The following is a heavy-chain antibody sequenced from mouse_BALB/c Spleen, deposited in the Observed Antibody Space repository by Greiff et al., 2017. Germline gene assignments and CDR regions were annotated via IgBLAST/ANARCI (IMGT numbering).Heavy chain of an antibody. J-gene: IGHJ2*01. V-gene: IGHV1-5*01. CDR3: TRRGAYYYGSPFDY. CDR2: IYPGNSDT. CDR1: GYTFTSYW. Sequence: EVQGVESGTVLARPGASVKMSCKASGYTFTSYWMHWVKQRPGQGLEWIGAIYPGNSDTSYNQKFKGKAKLTAVTSTSTAYMELSSLTNEDSAVYYCTRRGAYYYGSPFDYWGQGTTLTVSS. D-gene: IGHD1-1*01.